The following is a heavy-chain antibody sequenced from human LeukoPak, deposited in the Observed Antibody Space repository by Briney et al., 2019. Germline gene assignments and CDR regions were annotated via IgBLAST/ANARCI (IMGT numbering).Heavy chain of an antibody. J-gene: IGHJ5*02. V-gene: IGHV1-2*02. CDR1: GYTFTGYY. Sequence: ASVKVSCKASGYTFTGYYMHWVRQAPGQGLEWMGWINPNNGGTNCAQKFQGRVTMTRDTSISTAYMELSSLTSDDTAVYYCARGRRFDPWGQGTLVTVSS. CDR2: INPNNGGT. CDR3: ARGRRFDP.